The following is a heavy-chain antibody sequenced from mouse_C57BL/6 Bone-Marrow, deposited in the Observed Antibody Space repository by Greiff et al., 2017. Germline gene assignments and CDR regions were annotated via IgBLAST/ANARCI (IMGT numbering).Heavy chain of an antibody. J-gene: IGHJ1*03. V-gene: IGHV1-52*01. CDR3: ARAGYYGSGNFDG. Sequence: VQLQQPGAELVRPGSSVKLSCKASGYTFTSYWMHWVKQRPIQGLEWIGNIDPSDSETHYNQKFKDKATLTVDKSSSTAYMQLSSLTSEDSAVYYCARAGYYGSGNFDGWGTGTTVTVSS. D-gene: IGHD1-1*01. CDR1: GYTFTSYW. CDR2: IDPSDSET.